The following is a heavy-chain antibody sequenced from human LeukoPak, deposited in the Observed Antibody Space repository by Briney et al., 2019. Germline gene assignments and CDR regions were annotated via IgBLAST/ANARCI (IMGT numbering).Heavy chain of an antibody. D-gene: IGHD6-19*01. Sequence: SVKVSCKASGGTFSSYAISWVRQAPGQGLEWMGGIIPIFGTANYAQKFQGRVTITADESTSTAYMELSSLRSEDTAVYYCARDGRSGWYILDYWGQGTLVTVSS. CDR1: GGTFSSYA. CDR3: ARDGRSGWYILDY. CDR2: IIPIFGTA. V-gene: IGHV1-69*13. J-gene: IGHJ4*02.